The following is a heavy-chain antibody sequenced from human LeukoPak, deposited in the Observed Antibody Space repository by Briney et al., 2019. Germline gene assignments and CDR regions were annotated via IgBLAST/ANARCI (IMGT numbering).Heavy chain of an antibody. V-gene: IGHV4-4*07. CDR2: IYTSGST. CDR1: GGSTGSYS. J-gene: IGHJ4*02. D-gene: IGHD2-21*01. Sequence: SETLSLTCTVSGGSTGSYSWSWIRHPAGKGLEWIGRIYTSGSTNYNPSLKSRVTMSVDTSKNQFSLKLSSVTAADTAVYYCARSVIEGYFDYWGQGTLVTVSS. CDR3: ARSVIEGYFDY.